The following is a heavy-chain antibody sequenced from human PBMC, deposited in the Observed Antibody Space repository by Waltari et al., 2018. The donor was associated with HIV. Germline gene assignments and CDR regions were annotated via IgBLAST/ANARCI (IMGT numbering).Heavy chain of an antibody. D-gene: IGHD2-15*01. Sequence: QVQLVQSGAEVTKPGASVKVSCNATGYTFISYYMHWVRQAPGQGLEWMGIINPSGNSTSYVQKFQGRLTMTRDTSTSTVYMELSSLRSEDTAVYYCARAPCSGGSCRLFDYWGQGTLVTVSS. CDR3: ARAPCSGGSCRLFDY. J-gene: IGHJ4*02. V-gene: IGHV1-46*01. CDR1: GYTFISYY. CDR2: INPSGNST.